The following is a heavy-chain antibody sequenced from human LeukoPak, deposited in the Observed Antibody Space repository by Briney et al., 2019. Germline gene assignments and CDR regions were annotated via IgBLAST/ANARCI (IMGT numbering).Heavy chain of an antibody. CDR3: VCLGLGGLSLD. CDR1: GFTFSSHW. Sequence: PGGSLRLSCAASGFTFSSHWMTWVRQAPGKGLEWVANIKQDGSEKYYVDSVKGRFTISRDNPKNSLYLQMNSLRVEDTAVYYCVCLGLGGLSLDWGQGTLVTVSS. CDR2: IKQDGSEK. D-gene: IGHD3-16*01. V-gene: IGHV3-7*01. J-gene: IGHJ4*02.